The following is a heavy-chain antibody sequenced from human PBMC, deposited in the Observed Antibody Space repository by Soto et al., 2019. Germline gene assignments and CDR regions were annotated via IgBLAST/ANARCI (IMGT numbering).Heavy chain of an antibody. CDR1: GYTFTSCG. D-gene: IGHD6-13*01. J-gene: IGHJ4*02. CDR2: ISPYNGNT. V-gene: IGHV1-18*01. Sequence: ASVKVSCKASGYTFTSCGIGWVRQAPGQGLEWMGWISPYNGNTIYAQGFQGRITMTTDTSTNTAYMELGTLRSDDTAMYYCARLSGCGGGSCYLPDYWGQGTLVTVSS. CDR3: ARLSGCGGGSCYLPDY.